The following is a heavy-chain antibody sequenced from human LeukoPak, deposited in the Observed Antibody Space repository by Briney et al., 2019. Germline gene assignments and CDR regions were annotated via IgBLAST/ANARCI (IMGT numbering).Heavy chain of an antibody. J-gene: IGHJ3*02. CDR3: AREKVYYDSSDDAFDI. D-gene: IGHD3-22*01. V-gene: IGHV4-39*07. CDR1: GGSISSSSYY. Sequence: SETLSLTCTVSGGSISSSSYYWGWIRQPPGMGLEWNGSIYYSGSTYYNPSLKSRVTISVDTSKNQFSLKLSSVTAADTAVYYCAREKVYYDSSDDAFDIWGQGTMVTVSS. CDR2: IYYSGST.